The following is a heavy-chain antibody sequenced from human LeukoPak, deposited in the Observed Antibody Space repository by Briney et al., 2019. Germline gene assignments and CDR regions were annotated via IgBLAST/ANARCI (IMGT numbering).Heavy chain of an antibody. CDR2: SNPNSGGT. CDR1: GYTFTDYY. J-gene: IGHJ4*02. CDR3: ARVKGGFGALSSFDY. D-gene: IGHD3-10*01. Sequence: ASVKVSCKASGYTFTDYYMHWVRQAPGQGLEWMGWSNPNSGGTQYAQKFQGRVTMTRDTSITTAYMELSSLTFDDTAVYYCARVKGGFGALSSFDYWGQGTLVTVSS. V-gene: IGHV1-2*02.